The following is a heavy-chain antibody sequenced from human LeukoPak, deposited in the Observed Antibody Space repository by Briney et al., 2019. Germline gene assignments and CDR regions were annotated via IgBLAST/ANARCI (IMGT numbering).Heavy chain of an antibody. V-gene: IGHV1-2*02. CDR1: GYTFTGYY. CDR3: AKEPIFGLVNPLIIGWFDP. J-gene: IGHJ5*02. D-gene: IGHD3-3*01. CDR2: INPNSGDT. Sequence: GASVKVSCKASGYTFTGYYIHWLRQAPGQGLEWMGGINPNSGDTMHAQKFQGRVTLTRDTSISTAYMELHRLRSDDTAVYYCAKEPIFGLVNPLIIGWFDPWGQGTLVTVSS.